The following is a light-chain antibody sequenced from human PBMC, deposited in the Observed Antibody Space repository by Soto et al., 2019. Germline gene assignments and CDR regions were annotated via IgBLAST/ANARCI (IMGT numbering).Light chain of an antibody. J-gene: IGLJ2*01. CDR2: NNN. CDR1: NSNIGNNG. Sequence: QPVLTQSPSASGTPGQRITISCSGSNSNIGNNGVHWYQQLPGMAPKLLMFNNNQRPSGVPDRISGSKSGTSASLAISGLQSEDDADYYCASWDDSLNGVVFGGGTKVTVL. CDR3: ASWDDSLNGVV. V-gene: IGLV1-44*01.